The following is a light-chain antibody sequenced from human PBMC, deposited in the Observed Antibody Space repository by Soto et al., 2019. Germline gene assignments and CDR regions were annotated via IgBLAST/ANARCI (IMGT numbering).Light chain of an antibody. CDR1: QDISNY. Sequence: DIQMTQSPSSLSASVGDRITITCQASQDISNYLNWYQQKPGKAPKLLIYDASNLETGVPSRFSGSGSGTDFTFTISSLQPEDIATYYCQQYDNLFTFGPGTKVAIK. CDR2: DAS. J-gene: IGKJ3*01. V-gene: IGKV1-33*01. CDR3: QQYDNLFT.